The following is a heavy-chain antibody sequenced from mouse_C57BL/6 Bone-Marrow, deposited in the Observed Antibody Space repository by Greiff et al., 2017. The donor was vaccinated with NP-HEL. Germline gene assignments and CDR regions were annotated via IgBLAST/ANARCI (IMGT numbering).Heavy chain of an antibody. D-gene: IGHD1-1*01. CDR1: GYTFTSYW. J-gene: IGHJ4*01. Sequence: QVQLQQPGAELVKPGASVKLSCKASGYTFTSYWMQWVKQRPGQGLEWIGEIDPSDSYTNYNQKFKGKATLTVDTSSSTAYMQLISLTSEDSAVYYCATDYAMDYWGQGTSVTVSS. CDR2: IDPSDSYT. V-gene: IGHV1-50*01. CDR3: ATDYAMDY.